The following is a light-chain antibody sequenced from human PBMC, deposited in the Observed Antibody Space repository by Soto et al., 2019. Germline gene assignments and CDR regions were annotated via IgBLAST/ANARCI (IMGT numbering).Light chain of an antibody. V-gene: IGKV3-11*01. Sequence: EIVLTQSPATLSSSPGERATLSCRASQTVNSRLAWYQHKPGQAPRLLIYHTSNRATGIPARFSGSGSGTDFTLTISSLEPEDFAVYYCHQRQSWPRTRGQGTKVDIK. CDR3: HQRQSWPRT. CDR2: HTS. J-gene: IGKJ1*01. CDR1: QTVNSR.